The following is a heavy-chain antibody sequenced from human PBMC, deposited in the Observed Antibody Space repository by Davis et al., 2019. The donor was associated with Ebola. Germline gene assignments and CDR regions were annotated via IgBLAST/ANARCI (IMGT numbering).Heavy chain of an antibody. V-gene: IGHV3-7*03. CDR2: IKQEGSEK. Sequence: GGSLRPSCAASGFALGGCWMSWVRQAGGEGLEWVANIKQEGSEKYYVDSVKGRFTISRDNAKNSLYLQMNSLRAEDTALYYCAKDWNVVPAAPIDYWGQGTLVTVSA. CDR1: GFALGGCW. CDR3: AKDWNVVPAAPIDY. J-gene: IGHJ4*02. D-gene: IGHD2-2*01.